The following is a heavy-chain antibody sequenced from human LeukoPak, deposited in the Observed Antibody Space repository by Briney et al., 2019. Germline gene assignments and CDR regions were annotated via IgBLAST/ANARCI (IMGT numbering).Heavy chain of an antibody. J-gene: IGHJ5*02. CDR3: TRRVSATRWFDP. CDR2: INTDGSTT. Sequence: PGGSLRLSCAASGFTLSSYWMHWVRQAPGKGLAWVSRINTDGSTTNYAGSVKGRYTISRDNAENTLYLQMNSLRVEDTAVYYCTRRVSATRWFDPWGQGTLVTVSS. CDR1: GFTLSSYW. V-gene: IGHV3-74*01. D-gene: IGHD2-15*01.